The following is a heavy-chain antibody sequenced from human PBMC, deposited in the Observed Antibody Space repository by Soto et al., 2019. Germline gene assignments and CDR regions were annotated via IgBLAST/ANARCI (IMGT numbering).Heavy chain of an antibody. V-gene: IGHV4-61*05. CDR1: GGSISSSSYY. Sequence: PSETLSPTCTVSGGSISSSSYYWGWIRHPPGKGLEWIGNIYYSGSTNYNPSLKSRVTISVDTSKNQFSLKLSSVTAADTAVYYCARVGPPNGSGSYYYFDYWGQGTLVTVSS. CDR2: IYYSGST. D-gene: IGHD3-10*01. J-gene: IGHJ4*02. CDR3: ARVGPPNGSGSYYYFDY.